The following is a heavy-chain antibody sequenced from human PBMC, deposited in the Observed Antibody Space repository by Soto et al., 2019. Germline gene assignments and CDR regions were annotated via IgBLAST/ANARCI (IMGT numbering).Heavy chain of an antibody. CDR2: ISAYNGNI. CDR1: GYTFATFG. CDR3: ARDDGGAIFDH. J-gene: IGHJ4*02. D-gene: IGHD3-16*01. V-gene: IGHV1-18*01. Sequence: QVQLVQSGAEMKKPGASVKVSCKASGYTFATFGISWVRQAPGQGLEWMGWISAYNGNINYAQKFQGRVTMTRDTSTNTVYMELRSLRSDDTAIFYCARDDGGAIFDHWGQGTLVTVSS.